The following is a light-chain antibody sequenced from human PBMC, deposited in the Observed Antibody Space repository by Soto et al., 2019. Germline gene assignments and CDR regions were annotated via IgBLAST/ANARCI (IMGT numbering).Light chain of an antibody. CDR1: NRDVGNYNY. CDR3: SSYAGRSVV. Sequence: QSALTQPPSASGSPGQSVTISCTGTNRDVGNYNYVSWYQQPPGRAPKLMIYEVNKRPSGVPDRFSGSKSGNTASLTVSGLRAEDEADYYCSSYAGRSVVFGGGTKLTVL. J-gene: IGLJ2*01. V-gene: IGLV2-8*01. CDR2: EVN.